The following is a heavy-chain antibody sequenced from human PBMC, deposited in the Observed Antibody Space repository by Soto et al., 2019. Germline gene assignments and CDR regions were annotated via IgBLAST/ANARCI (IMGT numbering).Heavy chain of an antibody. CDR1: GFTFSSYD. CDR2: IGTAGDT. Sequence: EVQLVESGGGLVQPGGSLRLSCAASGFTFSSYDMHWVRQATGKGLEWVSAIGTAGDTYYPGSVKGRFTISRENAKNSLYLQMNSLRAGDTAVYYCARGWIEWGDYWWFDPWGQGTLVTVSS. J-gene: IGHJ5*02. V-gene: IGHV3-13*01. CDR3: ARGWIEWGDYWWFDP. D-gene: IGHD4-17*01.